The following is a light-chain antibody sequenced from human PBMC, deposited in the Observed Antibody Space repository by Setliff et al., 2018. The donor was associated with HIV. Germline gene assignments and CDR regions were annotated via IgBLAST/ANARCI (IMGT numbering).Light chain of an antibody. CDR1: SSNIGSHT. V-gene: IGLV1-44*01. Sequence: QSVLTQPPSASGTPGQRVTISCSGSSSNIGSHTVHWYQQLPGTAPKLLIYSNNQRPSGVPDRFSGSKSGTSASLAIGGLQCEDEADYYCAAWDDSLNGSVFGTGTKVTVL. CDR3: AAWDDSLNGSV. CDR2: SNN. J-gene: IGLJ1*01.